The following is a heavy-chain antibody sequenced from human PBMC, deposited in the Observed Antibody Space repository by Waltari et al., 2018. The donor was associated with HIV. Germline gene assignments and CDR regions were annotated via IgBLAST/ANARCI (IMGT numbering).Heavy chain of an antibody. V-gene: IGHV4-59*01. J-gene: IGHJ4*02. CDR1: GGSISSYY. D-gene: IGHD3-3*01. Sequence: QVQLQESGPGLVKPSETLSLTCTVSGGSISSYYWGWIRQPPGKGLEWIGYIYYSGSTNYNPSLKSRVTISVDTSKNQFSLKLSSVTAADTAVYYCARARAYSTIFGVGDLGYYFDYWGQGTLVTVSS. CDR2: IYYSGST. CDR3: ARARAYSTIFGVGDLGYYFDY.